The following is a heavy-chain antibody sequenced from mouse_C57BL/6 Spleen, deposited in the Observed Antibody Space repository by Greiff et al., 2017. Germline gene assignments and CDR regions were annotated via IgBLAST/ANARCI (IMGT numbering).Heavy chain of an antibody. J-gene: IGHJ4*01. Sequence: QVQLQQSGAELVRPGTSVKVSCKASGYAFTNYLIEWVKQRPGQGLEWIGVINPGSGGTNYNEKFKGKATLTADKSSSTAYMQLSSLTSEDSAVYFCARVTTVVAPYYAMDYWGQGTSVTVSS. CDR3: ARVTTVVAPYYAMDY. CDR1: GYAFTNYL. V-gene: IGHV1-54*01. CDR2: INPGSGGT. D-gene: IGHD1-1*01.